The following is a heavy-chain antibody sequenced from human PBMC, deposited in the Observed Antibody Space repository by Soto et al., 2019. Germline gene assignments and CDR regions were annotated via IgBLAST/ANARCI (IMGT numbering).Heavy chain of an antibody. CDR3: ARARGAIWSGYYTGNALDY. CDR2: INPSGGST. V-gene: IGHV1-46*01. J-gene: IGHJ4*02. CDR1: GYTFTSYY. Sequence: QVQLVQSGAEVKKPGASVKVSCKASGYTFTSYYMHWVRQAPGQGLEWMGIINPSGGSTSYEQKFQGRVTMTRGTSASTVSMERSSLRSEDTAVYYCARARGAIWSGYYTGNALDYWGQGTLVTDSS. D-gene: IGHD3-3*01.